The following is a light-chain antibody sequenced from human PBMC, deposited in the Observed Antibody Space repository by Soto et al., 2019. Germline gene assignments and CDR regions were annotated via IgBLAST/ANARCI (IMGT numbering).Light chain of an antibody. V-gene: IGKV3-20*01. CDR2: GTS. Sequence: EIVLTQSTGTLSLSQGERATLSCRASQSVSSSYLAWYQQKPGQAPRLLIYGTSSRATGIPDRFSGSGSGTDFTLTISRLEPEDFAVYYCQQYGISPPRTFGQGTKVDIK. CDR3: QQYGISPPRT. J-gene: IGKJ2*01. CDR1: QSVSSSY.